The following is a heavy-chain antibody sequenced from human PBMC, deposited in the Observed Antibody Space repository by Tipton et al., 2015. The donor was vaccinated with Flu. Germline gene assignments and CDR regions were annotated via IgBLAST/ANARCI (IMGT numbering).Heavy chain of an antibody. CDR3: ARRDYSNYVSVPKTWVDS. CDR1: GDSISSDYY. Sequence: TLSLTCAVSGDSISSDYYWGWIRQFPGKGLEWIGTVSRPGSTVYNPSLKSRVTISIDTSKNQFSLNMKSVTAADTAVYYFARRDYSNYVSVPKTWVDSWGPGILVTVSS. J-gene: IGHJ5*01. V-gene: IGHV4-38-2*01. CDR2: VSRPGST. D-gene: IGHD4-11*01.